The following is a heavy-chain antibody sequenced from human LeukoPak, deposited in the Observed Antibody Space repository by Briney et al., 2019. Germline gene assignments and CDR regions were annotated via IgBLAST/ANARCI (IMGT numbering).Heavy chain of an antibody. J-gene: IGHJ4*02. V-gene: IGHV4-59*01. Sequence: SETLSLTCTVSGGSISSYYWSWIRQPPGKGVEWIGYIYYSGSTNYNPSLKSRVTISVDTSKNQFSLKLSSVTAADTAVYYCARGGYYDYVWGSYRPFDYWGQGTLVTVSS. D-gene: IGHD3-16*02. CDR1: GGSISSYY. CDR2: IYYSGST. CDR3: ARGGYYDYVWGSYRPFDY.